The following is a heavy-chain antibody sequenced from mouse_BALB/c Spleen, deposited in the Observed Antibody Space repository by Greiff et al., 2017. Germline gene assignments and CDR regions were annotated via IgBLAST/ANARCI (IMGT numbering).Heavy chain of an antibody. J-gene: IGHJ4*01. Sequence: EVKVVESGPSLVKPSQTLSLTCSVTGDSITSCYWNWIRKFPGNKLEYMGYISYSGSTYYNPSLKSRISTTRDTSKNQSYLQLNSVTTEDTATYYCARTGTRAMDYWGQGTSVTVSS. D-gene: IGHD4-1*01. CDR2: ISYSGST. V-gene: IGHV3-8*02. CDR1: GDSITSCY. CDR3: ARTGTRAMDY.